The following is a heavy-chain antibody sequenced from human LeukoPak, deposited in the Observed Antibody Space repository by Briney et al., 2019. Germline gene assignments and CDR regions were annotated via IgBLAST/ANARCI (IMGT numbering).Heavy chain of an antibody. J-gene: IGHJ4*02. CDR3: ARGRLTEMTTVNLDDY. V-gene: IGHV1-2*02. D-gene: IGHD4-11*01. CDR2: INPNSGGT. CDR1: GYTFTGYY. Sequence: ASVKVSCKASGYTFTGYYMHWVRQAPGQGLEWMGCINPNSGGTDYAQKLHDRVTMIRDTSISTAYIALSGLRSDDTAVYYCARGRLTEMTTVNLDDYWGQGTMVTVSS.